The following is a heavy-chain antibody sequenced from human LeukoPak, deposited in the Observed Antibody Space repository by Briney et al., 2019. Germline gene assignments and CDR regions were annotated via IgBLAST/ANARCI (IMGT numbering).Heavy chain of an antibody. V-gene: IGHV3-7*01. D-gene: IGHD1-26*01. CDR3: ARQVGIYKYYFDC. J-gene: IGHJ4*02. CDR2: IKKDGSEK. CDR1: GFTFSSYS. Sequence: GGSLRLSCAASGFTFSSYSMSWVRQAPGKGLEWVANIKKDGSEKYYVDSVRDRFTISRDNAKNSLYLQMNSLGAEDTAVYFCARQVGIYKYYFDCWGQGTLVTVSS.